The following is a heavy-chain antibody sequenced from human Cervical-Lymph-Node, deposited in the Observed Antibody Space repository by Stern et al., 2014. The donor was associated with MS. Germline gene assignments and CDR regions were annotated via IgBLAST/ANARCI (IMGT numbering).Heavy chain of an antibody. Sequence: QVQLQESGPGLVKPSQTLSLTCTVSGGSISSGGYYWSWLRQHPGKGLEWIGYIYYSGSTYNNPFLKSRVTISVDTSKNQFSLKLSSVTAADTAVYYCAREYCSSTSCYQWFDPWGQGTLVTVSS. D-gene: IGHD2-2*01. V-gene: IGHV4-31*03. CDR1: GGSISSGGYY. CDR3: AREYCSSTSCYQWFDP. J-gene: IGHJ5*02. CDR2: IYYSGST.